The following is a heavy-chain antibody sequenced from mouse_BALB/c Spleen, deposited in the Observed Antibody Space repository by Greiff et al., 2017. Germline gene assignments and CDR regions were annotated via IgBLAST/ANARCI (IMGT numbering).Heavy chain of an antibody. CDR3: TSELGRGDY. Sequence: QVQLQQSGAELVRPGASVTLSCKASGYTFTDYEMHWVKQTPVHGLEWIGAIDPETGGTAYNQKFKGKATLTADKSSSTAYMELRSLTSEDSAVYYCTSELGRGDYWGQGTTLTVSS. CDR2: IDPETGGT. V-gene: IGHV1-15*01. CDR1: GYTFTDYE. J-gene: IGHJ2*01. D-gene: IGHD4-1*01.